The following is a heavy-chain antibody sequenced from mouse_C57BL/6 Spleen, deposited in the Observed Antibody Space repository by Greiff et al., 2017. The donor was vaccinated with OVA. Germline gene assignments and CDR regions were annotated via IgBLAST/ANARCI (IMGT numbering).Heavy chain of an antibody. J-gene: IGHJ4*01. CDR2: IYPSDSET. CDR1: GYTFTSYW. CDR3: AKYDLGYDGALDY. D-gene: IGHD2-2*01. Sequence: QVHLKQPGAELVRPGSSVKLSCKASGYTFTSYWMDWVKQRPGQGLEWIGNIYPSDSETHYNQNFKDKATMTVDKSSSTAYLQLSSLTSEDSAVYYCAKYDLGYDGALDYWGQGTSVTVSS. V-gene: IGHV1-61*01.